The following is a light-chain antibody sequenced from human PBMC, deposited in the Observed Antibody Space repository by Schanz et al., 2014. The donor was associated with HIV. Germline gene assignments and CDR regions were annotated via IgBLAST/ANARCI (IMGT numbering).Light chain of an antibody. Sequence: QSVLTQPPSVSAAPGQKVTISCSGSSSNIGNNYVSWYQQLPGTAPKLLIYASHERPSGIPDRFSGSKSGTSASLAITGLQAEDEADYYCQSFDSSLSAVVFGGGTKLTVL. CDR3: QSFDSSLSAVV. V-gene: IGLV1-51*01. J-gene: IGLJ2*01. CDR2: ASH. CDR1: SSNIGNNY.